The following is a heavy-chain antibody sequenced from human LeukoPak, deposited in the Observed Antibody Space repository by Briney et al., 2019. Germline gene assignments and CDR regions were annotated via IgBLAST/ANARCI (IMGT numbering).Heavy chain of an antibody. Sequence: GGSLRLSCAASGFTFSSYAMHWVRQAPGKGLEWVAVISYDGSNKYYADSVKGRFTISRDNSKNTLYLQMNSLRAEDTAVYYCARADDILTGSNYYYYYMDVWGKGTTVTISS. CDR1: GFTFSSYA. V-gene: IGHV3-30*04. J-gene: IGHJ6*03. CDR2: ISYDGSNK. CDR3: ARADDILTGSNYYYYYMDV. D-gene: IGHD3-9*01.